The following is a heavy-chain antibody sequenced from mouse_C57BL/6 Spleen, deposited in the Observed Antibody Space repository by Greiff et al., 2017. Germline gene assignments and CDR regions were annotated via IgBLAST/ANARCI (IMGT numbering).Heavy chain of an antibody. CDR1: GYTFTSYW. CDR2: IHPNSGST. D-gene: IGHD2-3*01. J-gene: IGHJ2*01. V-gene: IGHV1-64*01. Sequence: QVQLQQPGAELVKPGASVKMSCKASGYTFTSYWMHWVKQRPGQGLEWIGMIHPNSGSTNYNEKFKSKATLTVDKSSSTAYMQLSSLTSEDSAVYYCARDGDGYPYYFDYWGQGTTLTVSS. CDR3: ARDGDGYPYYFDY.